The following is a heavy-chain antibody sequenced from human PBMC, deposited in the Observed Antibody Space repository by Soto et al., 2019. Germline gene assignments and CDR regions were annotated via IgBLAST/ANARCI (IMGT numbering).Heavy chain of an antibody. V-gene: IGHV4-61*01. CDR1: GGSVRSGNHF. J-gene: IGHJ6*02. CDR2: MYYTGAT. Sequence: ETLSLTCSVSGGSVRSGNHFWNWIRQPPGRGLEWLGYMYYTGATNYNPSLKSRVSMSVDTSKDQFSLNLTSLTAADTAVYYCARGGEPLGYYGLDVWGQGTTVTVSS. CDR3: ARGGEPLGYYGLDV.